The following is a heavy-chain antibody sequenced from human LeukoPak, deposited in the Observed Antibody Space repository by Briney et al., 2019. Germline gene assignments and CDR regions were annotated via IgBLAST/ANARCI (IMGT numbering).Heavy chain of an antibody. D-gene: IGHD3-3*01. CDR3: TEGHWSSL. V-gene: IGHV3-15*01. CDR1: GFDLTNNW. J-gene: IGHJ4*02. CDR2: INSKTNGGTT. Sequence: PGGSLRLSCAASGFDLTNNWMRWVRQAPGKGLEWVGRINSKTNGGTTDYAAPVKGRFTISRDESKNTTYLQTNSLHTEDTGVYYCTEGHWSSLWGQGTLVTVSS.